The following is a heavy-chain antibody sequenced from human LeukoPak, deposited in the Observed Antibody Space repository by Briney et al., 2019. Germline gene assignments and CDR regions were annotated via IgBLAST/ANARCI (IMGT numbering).Heavy chain of an antibody. D-gene: IGHD4-17*01. Sequence: PGGSLRLSCAAFGSTFSSYAMSWVRQAPGKGLDWVSAISGSGGSTYYADSVKGRFTISRDNSKNTLYLQMNSLRAEDTAVYYCAKGIGDYGDTVDYWGQGTLVTVSS. V-gene: IGHV3-23*01. CDR3: AKGIGDYGDTVDY. J-gene: IGHJ4*02. CDR2: ISGSGGST. CDR1: GSTFSSYA.